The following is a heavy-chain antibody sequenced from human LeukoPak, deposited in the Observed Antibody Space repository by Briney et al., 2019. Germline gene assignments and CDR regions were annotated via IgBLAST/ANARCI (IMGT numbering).Heavy chain of an antibody. CDR3: AGGSGWYVY. CDR1: GGSISSSSYY. V-gene: IGHV4-39*07. Sequence: SETLSLTCTVSGGSISSSSYYWGWIRQPPGKGLEWIGSIYYSGSTYYNPSLKSRVTISVDTSKSHFSLALSSVTAADTAVYYCAGGSGWYVYWGQGAVLTVSS. D-gene: IGHD6-19*01. CDR2: IYYSGST. J-gene: IGHJ4*02.